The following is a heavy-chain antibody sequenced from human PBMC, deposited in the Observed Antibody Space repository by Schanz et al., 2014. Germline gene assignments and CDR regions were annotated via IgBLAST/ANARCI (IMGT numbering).Heavy chain of an antibody. Sequence: EVQLLESGVGLVQPGGSLRLSCAASGFTFSIYGMSWVRQAPGKGLEWVSRMIGSGSSVFYADSVKGRFTISRDNLKNPIDLQMNSQRAADTAVYFCARPRDSSWYMDVWGKGTTVTVS. CDR2: MIGSGSSV. CDR3: ARPRDSSWYMDV. J-gene: IGHJ6*03. V-gene: IGHV3-23*01. CDR1: GFTFSIYG.